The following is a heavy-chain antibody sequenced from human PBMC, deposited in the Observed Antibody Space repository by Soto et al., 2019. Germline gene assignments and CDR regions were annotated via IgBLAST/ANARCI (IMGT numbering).Heavy chain of an antibody. CDR1: GGSIHDYY. J-gene: IGHJ4*02. CDR3: ARVNRGAFDH. Sequence: PSETLSLTCTVSGGSIHDYYWVWIRQPPGKGLEWIGSIFYTGSTDYNPSLKSRVTLSLATSKNQFSLNLSSVTAADTAVYYCARVNRGAFDHWGQGALVTVYS. CDR2: IFYTGST. V-gene: IGHV4-59*01.